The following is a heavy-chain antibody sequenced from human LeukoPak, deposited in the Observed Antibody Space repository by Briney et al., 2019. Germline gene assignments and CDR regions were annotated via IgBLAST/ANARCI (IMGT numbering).Heavy chain of an antibody. CDR2: IYSSRTT. Sequence: PSETLSLTCTVSGGSISSYYCSWIRQPAEKGLEWNGYIYSSRTTNYNPSLKTRVTMSVDTSKNQFSLKLSSVTAADTAVYYCARLSGSQTTPYWGQGTLVTVSS. D-gene: IGHD1-26*01. V-gene: IGHV4-59*08. J-gene: IGHJ4*02. CDR3: ARLSGSQTTPY. CDR1: GGSISSYY.